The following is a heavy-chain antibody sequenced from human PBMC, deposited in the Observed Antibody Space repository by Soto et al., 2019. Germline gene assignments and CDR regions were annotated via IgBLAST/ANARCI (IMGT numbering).Heavy chain of an antibody. CDR2: ISAYNGNT. CDR3: ARWRLPIILLVVAANPYYCMDV. D-gene: IGHD2-15*01. V-gene: IGHV1-18*01. J-gene: IGHJ6*02. Sequence: VASVKVSCKASGYTFTSYGISWVLQAPGQGLEWMGWISAYNGNTNYAQKLQGRVTITTDTSTITAYMEMRSLRSYDTSVYYCARWRLPIILLVVAANPYYCMDVWGQGTTVTVSS. CDR1: GYTFTSYG.